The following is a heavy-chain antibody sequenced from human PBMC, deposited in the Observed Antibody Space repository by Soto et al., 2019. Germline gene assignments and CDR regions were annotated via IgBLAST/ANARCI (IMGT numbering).Heavy chain of an antibody. CDR3: AGGGVRGVITRTRDYNGMDV. J-gene: IGHJ6*02. Sequence: PGETLKISWKGSGYSFTSYWIGSVRQMPGKGLEWMGIIYPGDSDTRYSPSFQGQVTISADKSISTAYLQWSSLKASDTAMYYCAGGGVRGVITRTRDYNGMDVWGQGTTVTVSS. CDR1: GYSFTSYW. CDR2: IYPGDSDT. V-gene: IGHV5-51*01. D-gene: IGHD3-10*01.